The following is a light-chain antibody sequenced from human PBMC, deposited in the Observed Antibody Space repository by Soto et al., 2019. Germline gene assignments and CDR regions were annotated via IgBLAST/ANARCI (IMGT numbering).Light chain of an antibody. CDR1: SSNIGAGYD. Sequence: QAVVTQPPSVSGAPGQRVTISCTGSSSNIGAGYDVHGYQQLPGTAPKLLIYGNSNRPSGVPDRSSGSKSGTSASLAITGRQAEDEADYYCQSYDSSLSGWVFGGGTQLTVL. CDR3: QSYDSSLSGWV. V-gene: IGLV1-40*01. CDR2: GNS. J-gene: IGLJ3*02.